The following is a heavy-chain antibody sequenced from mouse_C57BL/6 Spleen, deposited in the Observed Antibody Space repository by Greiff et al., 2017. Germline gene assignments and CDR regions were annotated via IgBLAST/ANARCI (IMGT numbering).Heavy chain of an antibody. CDR3: ARDPYGYDWYFDY. CDR2: ISDGGSYT. CDR1: GFTFSSYA. V-gene: IGHV5-4*01. D-gene: IGHD2-2*01. Sequence: DVKLVESGGGLVKPGGSLKLSCAASGFTFSSYAMSWVRQTPEKRLEWVATISDGGSYTYYPDNVKGRFTISRDNAKNNLYLQMSHLKSEDTAMYYCARDPYGYDWYFDYWGQGTTLTVSS. J-gene: IGHJ2*01.